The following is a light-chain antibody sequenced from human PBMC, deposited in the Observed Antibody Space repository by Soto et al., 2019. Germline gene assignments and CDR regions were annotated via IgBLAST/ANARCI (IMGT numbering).Light chain of an antibody. V-gene: IGKV1D-13*01. Sequence: AIHLTQSPSSLSASVGDRVTIPCRASQGISSALAWNQQKPGKAPKLLIYDASSLESGVPSRFSGSGSGTDFTLTISSLQPEDFATYYCQQFNNYITFGQGTRLEIK. CDR2: DAS. J-gene: IGKJ5*01. CDR1: QGISSA. CDR3: QQFNNYIT.